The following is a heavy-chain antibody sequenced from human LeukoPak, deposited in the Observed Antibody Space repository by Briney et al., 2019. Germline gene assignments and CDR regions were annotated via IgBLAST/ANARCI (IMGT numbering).Heavy chain of an antibody. CDR1: GYTFTGYY. D-gene: IGHD5/OR15-5a*01. J-gene: IGHJ4*02. CDR2: INPNSGGT. CDR3: ARKQVSTSNFDY. V-gene: IGHV1-2*02. Sequence: ASLKVSCKASGYTFTGYYIHWVRQAPGQGLEWMGWINPNSGGTNYAQKFQGRVTMTRDTSISTAYMELSRLRSDDTAVYYCARKQVSTSNFDYWGQGTLVIVSS.